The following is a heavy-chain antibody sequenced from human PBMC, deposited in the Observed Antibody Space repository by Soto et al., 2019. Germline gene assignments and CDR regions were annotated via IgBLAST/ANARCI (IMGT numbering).Heavy chain of an antibody. CDR1: GGSISSSSYY. J-gene: IGHJ4*02. CDR3: ASRPVYYAYLDY. Sequence: QLQLQESGPGLVKPSETLSLTCTVSGGSISSSSYYWGWIRQPPGKGLEWIGSIYYSGSTYYNPSLKSRVTISVDTSKNQFSLKLSSVTAADTAVYYCASRPVYYAYLDYWGQGTLVTVSS. CDR2: IYYSGST. V-gene: IGHV4-39*01. D-gene: IGHD3-10*01.